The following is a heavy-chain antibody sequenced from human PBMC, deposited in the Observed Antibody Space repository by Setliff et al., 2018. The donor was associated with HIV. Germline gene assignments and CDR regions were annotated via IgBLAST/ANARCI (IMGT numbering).Heavy chain of an antibody. Sequence: PSETLSRPCTVSGGSASNSRYYWACIRPAPGKGLDYIGSIHYNERTYYNPSLKSRVAIPIDTSKNQFSLNLTSATAADTAVYFCASRVYYYDSNKVLREEGFDPWGQGTLVPVSS. CDR1: GGSASNSRYY. D-gene: IGHD3-22*01. CDR3: ASRVYYYDSNKVLREEGFDP. CDR2: IHYNERT. J-gene: IGHJ5*02. V-gene: IGHV4-39*01.